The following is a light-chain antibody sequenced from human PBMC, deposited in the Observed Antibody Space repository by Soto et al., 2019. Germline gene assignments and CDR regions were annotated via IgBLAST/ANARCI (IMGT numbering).Light chain of an antibody. Sequence: AIQLIQSSYSLCAAVGGRVRSTRRASQGISSYLGWYQQKPGKAPKLLIYDESSLQGGVPSRFSGSGSATDFTLTISSLQPDDFAIYYCRQYNVFATVGPGTKVDIK. CDR3: RQYNVFAT. CDR1: QGISSY. V-gene: IGKV1-13*02. CDR2: DES. J-gene: IGKJ1*01.